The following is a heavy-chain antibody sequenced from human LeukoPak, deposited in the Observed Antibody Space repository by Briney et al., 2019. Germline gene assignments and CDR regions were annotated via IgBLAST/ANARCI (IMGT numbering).Heavy chain of an antibody. Sequence: SVKVSCKASGGTFSSYAISWVRQAPGQGLEWMGRIIPILGIASYAQKFQGRVTITADKSTSTAYMELSSLRSEDTAVYYCARVTRNPLLLYNYWGQGTLVTVSS. CDR2: IIPILGIA. J-gene: IGHJ4*02. CDR3: ARVTRNPLLLYNY. CDR1: GGTFSSYA. V-gene: IGHV1-69*04. D-gene: IGHD3-10*01.